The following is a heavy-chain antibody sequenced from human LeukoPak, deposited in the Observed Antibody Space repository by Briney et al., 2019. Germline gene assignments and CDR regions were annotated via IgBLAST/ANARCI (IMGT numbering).Heavy chain of an antibody. D-gene: IGHD2-2*01. V-gene: IGHV3-21*01. CDR2: ISSSSSYI. Sequence: GGSLRLSCAASGFTFSSYSMNWVRQAPGKGLEWVSSISSSSSYIYYADSVKGRFTISRDNAKNSLYLQMNSLRAEDTAVYYCARENPYCSSTSYYGLGAFDIWGQGTMVTVSS. J-gene: IGHJ3*02. CDR3: ARENPYCSSTSYYGLGAFDI. CDR1: GFTFSSYS.